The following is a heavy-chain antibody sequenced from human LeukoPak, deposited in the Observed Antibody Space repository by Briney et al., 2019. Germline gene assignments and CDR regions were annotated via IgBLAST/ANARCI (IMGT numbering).Heavy chain of an antibody. J-gene: IGHJ2*01. CDR3: ARALSLGAYCGGGCDRNWYFEL. Sequence: SVKVSCKASGCTFSSYAISWVRQAPGQGLEWMGRIIPIFGTANYAQKFRGRVTMTTDVSTSTAYMELSSMRSEDTGVYYCARALSLGAYCGGGCDRNWYFELWGRGTLVTVSS. CDR1: GCTFSSYA. CDR2: IIPIFGTA. D-gene: IGHD2-21*02. V-gene: IGHV1-69*05.